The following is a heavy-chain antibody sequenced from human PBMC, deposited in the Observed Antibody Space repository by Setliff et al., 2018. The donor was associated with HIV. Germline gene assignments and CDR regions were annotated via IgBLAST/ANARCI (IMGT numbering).Heavy chain of an antibody. CDR3: RVWVLRDTSDI. J-gene: IGHJ3*02. CDR2: VLYNGGT. Sequence: SETLSLTCTIYGGSFSGNHWSWIRQSPGNGLEWIGEVLYNGGTRYNPSLENRVSMSVDTSKNQFSLKLLSVTAADTAVYYCRVWVLRDTSDIWGQGTVVTVSS. CDR1: GGSFSGNH. D-gene: IGHD3-10*01. V-gene: IGHV4-34*12.